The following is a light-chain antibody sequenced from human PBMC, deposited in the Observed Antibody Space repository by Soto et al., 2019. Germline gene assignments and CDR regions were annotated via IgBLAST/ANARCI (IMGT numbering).Light chain of an antibody. CDR3: QQYGSSGT. J-gene: IGKJ1*01. V-gene: IGKV3-20*01. CDR2: GAS. Sequence: EIVLTQSPATLSLSPGERATLSCRASQSVSSYLAWYQQKPGQAPRLLIYGASNRATGIPDRFSGSGSGTDFTLTICRLEPEDFAVYYCQQYGSSGTFGQGTKVEIK. CDR1: QSVSSY.